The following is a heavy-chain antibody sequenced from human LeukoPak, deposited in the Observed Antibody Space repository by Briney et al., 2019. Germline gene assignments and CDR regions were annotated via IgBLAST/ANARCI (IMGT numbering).Heavy chain of an antibody. CDR1: GYTFTSYY. CDR2: INPRGGST. J-gene: IGHJ5*02. Sequence: ASVRVSCKASGYTFTSYYMHWVRQAPGQGLEWMGIINPRGGSTSYAQKFQGRVTMTRDTSTSTVYMELSSLRSEDTAVYYCARDSGIAARMLVWFDPWGQGTLVTVSS. V-gene: IGHV1-46*01. D-gene: IGHD6-6*01. CDR3: ARDSGIAARMLVWFDP.